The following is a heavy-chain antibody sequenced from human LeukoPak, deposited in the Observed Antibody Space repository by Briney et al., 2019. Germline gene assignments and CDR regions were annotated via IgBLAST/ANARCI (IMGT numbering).Heavy chain of an antibody. CDR2: IYTSGST. D-gene: IGHD3-22*01. Sequence: PSETLSLTCTVSGGSISSYYWSWIRQPAGKGLEWIGRIYTSGSTNYNPSLKSRVTISVDKSKNQFSLKLSSVTAADTAVYYCAGDYHDSSGYLYYFDYWGQGTLVTVSS. CDR3: AGDYHDSSGYLYYFDY. V-gene: IGHV4-4*07. J-gene: IGHJ4*02. CDR1: GGSISSYY.